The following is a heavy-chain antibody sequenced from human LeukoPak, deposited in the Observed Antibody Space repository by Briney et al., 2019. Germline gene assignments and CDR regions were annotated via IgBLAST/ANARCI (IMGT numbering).Heavy chain of an antibody. CDR3: ARKGDYHDY. Sequence: PGRSLRLSCAASGFTLSSYVMHWVRQAPGKGLEWLAVISYDGSSTYYADSVKGRFTISRDNAKNSLYLQMNSLRDEDTAVYYCARKGDYHDYWGQGTLVTVSS. V-gene: IGHV3-30*03. CDR2: ISYDGSST. CDR1: GFTLSSYV. J-gene: IGHJ4*02.